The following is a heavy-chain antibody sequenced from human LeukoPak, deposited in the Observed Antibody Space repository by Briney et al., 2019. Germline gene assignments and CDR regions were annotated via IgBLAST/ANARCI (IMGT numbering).Heavy chain of an antibody. CDR2: INHSGST. J-gene: IGHJ4*02. Sequence: SETLSLTCAVYGGSFSGYYWSWIRQPPGKGLEWIGEINHSGSTNYNPSLKSRVTISVDTSKNQFSLKLSSVTAADTAVYYCARHGGYHSPIDYWGQGTLVTVSS. V-gene: IGHV4-34*01. CDR1: GGSFSGYY. CDR3: ARHGGYHSPIDY. D-gene: IGHD3-22*01.